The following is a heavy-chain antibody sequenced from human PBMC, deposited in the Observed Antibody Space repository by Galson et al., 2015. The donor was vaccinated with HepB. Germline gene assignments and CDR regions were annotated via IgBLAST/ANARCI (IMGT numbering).Heavy chain of an antibody. CDR2: MNPRSGHT. Sequence: SVKVSCKASGYTFTYNDINWVRQATGQRLEWMGLMNPRSGHTEYAQKFQGRVTMTSNTAISTAYMELTSLRSEDTAVYCCARGHYGAWGQGTLVIVSS. CDR1: GYTFTYND. D-gene: IGHD3-10*01. J-gene: IGHJ5*02. CDR3: ARGHYGA. V-gene: IGHV1-8*01.